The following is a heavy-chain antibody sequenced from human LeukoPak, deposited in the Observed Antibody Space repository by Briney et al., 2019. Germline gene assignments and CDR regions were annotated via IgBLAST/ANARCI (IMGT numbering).Heavy chain of an antibody. J-gene: IGHJ3*02. V-gene: IGHV4-4*07. CDR1: GASISSYY. CDR3: ARDRYYYDSSGYXXAFDT. CDR2: IYTSAIISGNT. D-gene: IGHD3-22*01. Sequence: SEALXXTCTVSGASISSYYWSWIRQPPGKGLEWIGRIYTSAIISGNTNYNPSLKSRVTMSVDTSKDQFSLRLRSVTAADTGXXXXARDRYYYDSSGYXXAFDTWGQXTMVTVSS.